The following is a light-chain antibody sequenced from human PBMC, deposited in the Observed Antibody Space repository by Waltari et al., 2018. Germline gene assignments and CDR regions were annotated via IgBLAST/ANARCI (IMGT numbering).Light chain of an antibody. CDR1: QDIFNY. V-gene: IGKV1-8*01. CDR3: QQYSTYPPWT. J-gene: IGKJ1*01. Sequence: AIRMTQSPSSFSASPGDRVTITCRASQDIFNYLAWYQQKPGIAPKLLISAASTLHSGGQSRFSGSGSGTDFTLAISSLQSEDFATYYCQQYSTYPPWTFGQGTKVEI. CDR2: AAS.